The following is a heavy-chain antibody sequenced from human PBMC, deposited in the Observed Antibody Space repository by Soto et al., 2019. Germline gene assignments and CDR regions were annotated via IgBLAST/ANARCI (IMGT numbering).Heavy chain of an antibody. CDR2: IKYDGSEK. J-gene: IGHJ4*02. CDR1: GFTFSSYW. V-gene: IGHV3-7*01. CDR3: AREPEGLDY. Sequence: EVQLVESGGGLVQPGGSLRLSCAASGFTFSSYWMSWVRQAPGKGLEWVANIKYDGSEKYYVDSVKGRFTISRDNAKNSLSLQINSLRAEDTAVYYCAREPEGLDYWGPGTLVTVSS.